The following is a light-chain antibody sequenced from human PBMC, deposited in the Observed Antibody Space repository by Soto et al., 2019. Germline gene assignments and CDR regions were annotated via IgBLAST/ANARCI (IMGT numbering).Light chain of an antibody. J-gene: IGLJ1*01. CDR3: CSYAGSGTYV. Sequence: QSVLTQPASVSGSPGQSIAISCTGTSRDVGSYNLVSWYQQHPGKAPKVMIFEGSKRPSGVSDRFSGSKSGNTASLTISGLQADDEADYYCCSYAGSGTYVFGTGTKLTVL. CDR2: EGS. V-gene: IGLV2-23*01. CDR1: SRDVGSYNL.